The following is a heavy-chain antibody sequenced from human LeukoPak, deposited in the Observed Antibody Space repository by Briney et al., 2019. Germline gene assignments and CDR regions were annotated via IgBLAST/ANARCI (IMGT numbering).Heavy chain of an antibody. J-gene: IGHJ6*03. CDR2: IYYTRST. D-gene: IGHD5-12*01. CDR1: GGSLSSDY. V-gene: IGHV4-59*13. Sequence: PSEPLSLTCTISGGSLSSDYWSWMREPPGEGLEWIGYIYYTRSTNHNPSCKSRVTISVDTSKNQFSLKLKSVTAAETGVLYCARVVYSGYDFRGAMDVWGKGTTVTVSS. CDR3: ARVVYSGYDFRGAMDV.